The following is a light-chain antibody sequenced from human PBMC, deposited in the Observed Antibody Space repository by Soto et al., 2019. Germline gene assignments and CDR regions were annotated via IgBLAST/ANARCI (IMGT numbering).Light chain of an antibody. CDR3: QQRSNWPPEVT. J-gene: IGKJ3*01. CDR2: DAS. CDR1: QSVSSS. V-gene: IGKV3-11*01. Sequence: EIVLTQSPDTLSLSPGERATLSCRASQSVSSSLAWYQQKPGQAPRLLIYDASKRATGIPARFSGSGSGTDFTLNISSLEPEDFAVYYCQQRSNWPPEVTFGPGTKVDIK.